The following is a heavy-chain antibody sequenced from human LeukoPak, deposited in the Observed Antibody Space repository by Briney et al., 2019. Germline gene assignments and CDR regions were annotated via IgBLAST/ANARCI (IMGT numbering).Heavy chain of an antibody. J-gene: IGHJ4*02. V-gene: IGHV3-21*06. D-gene: IGHD4-11*01. CDR1: GFTFSSYT. CDR2: ISSSSNYI. Sequence: GGSLRLSCAASGFTFSSYTMNWVRQAPGKGLDWVSSISSSSNYIYYADSVKGRFTIFRDNAKNSLYLQMNSLRAEDTAVYYCARGPSTVPDYWGQGTLVTVSS. CDR3: ARGPSTVPDY.